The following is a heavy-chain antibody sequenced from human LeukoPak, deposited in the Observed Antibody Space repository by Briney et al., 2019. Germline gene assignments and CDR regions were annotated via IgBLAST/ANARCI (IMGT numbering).Heavy chain of an antibody. D-gene: IGHD3-9*01. Sequence: SETLSLTCAVYGGSFNGYYWSWIRQPPGKGLEWIGEINHSGSTNYNPSLKSRVTISVDTSKNQFSLKLSSVTAADTAVYYCARSGTVTGYLYWGQGVLVTVSS. V-gene: IGHV4-34*01. CDR1: GGSFNGYY. J-gene: IGHJ4*02. CDR3: ARSGTVTGYLY. CDR2: INHSGST.